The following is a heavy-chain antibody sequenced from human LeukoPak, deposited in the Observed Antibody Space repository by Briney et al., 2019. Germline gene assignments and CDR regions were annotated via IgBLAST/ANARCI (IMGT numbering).Heavy chain of an antibody. V-gene: IGHV4-34*01. CDR3: ARASGGSSWYHSGPSYYYYGMDV. Sequence: PSETLSLTCAVNGGSFSGDYWSWLRQPPGKGLEWCGEISHTGSTNYNPSLKSRVTMSVDTSKNQFSLKLSSVTAADTAVYYCARASGGSSWYHSGPSYYYYGMDVWGQGTTVTVSS. D-gene: IGHD6-13*01. J-gene: IGHJ6*02. CDR1: GGSFSGDY. CDR2: ISHTGST.